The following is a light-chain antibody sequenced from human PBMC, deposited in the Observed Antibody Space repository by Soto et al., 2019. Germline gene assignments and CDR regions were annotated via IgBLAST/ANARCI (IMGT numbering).Light chain of an antibody. V-gene: IGLV2-14*01. Sequence: QSARTQAAAVSVFPGQSIPISCTGTSGDVGGKKYVSWYREHPGKDPTLIIYDVSSRHSGVSDRFSGSKSGNTASLPISRLQAEDEADYYCCSSTITNTVRFGGGTKVTVL. CDR1: SGDVGGKKY. J-gene: IGLJ2*01. CDR2: DVS. CDR3: CSSTITNTVR.